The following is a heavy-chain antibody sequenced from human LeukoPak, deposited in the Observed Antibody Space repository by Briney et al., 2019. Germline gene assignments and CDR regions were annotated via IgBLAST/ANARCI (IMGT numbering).Heavy chain of an antibody. V-gene: IGHV4-4*07. CDR3: ARAPLGMGWYFDY. CDR2: IYPSVSI. D-gene: IGHD7-27*01. CDR1: GGSINTYS. J-gene: IGHJ4*02. Sequence: PSETLSLTCTVSGGSINTYSWSWIRQPAGKGLEWTGRIYPSVSINYNPSLKSRVTMSVDTSKNQFSLKLSSVTAADTAVYYCARAPLGMGWYFDYWGQGTLVTVSS.